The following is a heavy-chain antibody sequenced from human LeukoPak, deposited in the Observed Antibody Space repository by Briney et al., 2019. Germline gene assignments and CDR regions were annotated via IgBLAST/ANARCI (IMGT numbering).Heavy chain of an antibody. D-gene: IGHD3-22*01. V-gene: IGHV1-69*05. Sequence: GSSVKVSCKASGGTFSSYAISWVRQAPGQGLEWMGGIIPIFGTANYAQKFQGRVTITTDESTSTAYMELSSLRSEDTAVYYCAREQYYDSSGYYGYWGQGTLVTVSS. CDR1: GGTFSSYA. CDR2: IIPIFGTA. J-gene: IGHJ4*02. CDR3: AREQYYDSSGYYGY.